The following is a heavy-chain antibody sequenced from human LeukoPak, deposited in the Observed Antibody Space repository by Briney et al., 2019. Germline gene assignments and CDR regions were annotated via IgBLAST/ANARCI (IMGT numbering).Heavy chain of an antibody. Sequence: PGGSLRLSCAASGFTFSSYAMSWVRQAPGKGLEWVSAISGSGGTTYYADSVKGRFTISRDNSKNTLYLQMNSLRAEDTAVYYCAKDPKREQWLAYFDYWGQGTLVTVSS. CDR1: GFTFSSYA. CDR3: AKDPKREQWLAYFDY. J-gene: IGHJ4*02. D-gene: IGHD6-19*01. CDR2: ISGSGGTT. V-gene: IGHV3-23*01.